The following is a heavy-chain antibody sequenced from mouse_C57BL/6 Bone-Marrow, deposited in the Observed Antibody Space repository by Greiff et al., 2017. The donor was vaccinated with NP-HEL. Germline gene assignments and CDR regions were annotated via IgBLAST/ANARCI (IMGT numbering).Heavy chain of an antibody. J-gene: IGHJ3*01. CDR2: ISDGGSYT. D-gene: IGHD1-1*01. CDR3: ARGNYYGSSYEFAY. Sequence: EVMLVESGGGLVKPGGSLKLSCAASGFTFSSYAMSWVRQTPEKRLEWVATISDGGSYTYYPDNVKGRFTISRDNAKNNLYLQMSHLKSEDTAMYYCARGNYYGSSYEFAYWGKGTLVTVSA. V-gene: IGHV5-4*03. CDR1: GFTFSSYA.